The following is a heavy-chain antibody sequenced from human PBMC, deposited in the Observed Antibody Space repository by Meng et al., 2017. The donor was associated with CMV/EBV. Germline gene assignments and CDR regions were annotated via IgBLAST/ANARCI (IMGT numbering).Heavy chain of an antibody. D-gene: IGHD4-11*01. V-gene: IGHV4-34*01. CDR3: ARGRYSNYYYYGMDV. J-gene: IGHJ6*02. CDR1: GGSFSGYY. CDR2: INHSGST. Sequence: SETLSLTCAVYGGSFSGYYWSWIRQPPEKGLEWIGEINHSGSTNYNPSLKSRVTISVDTSKNQFSLKLSSVTAADTAVYYCARGRYSNYYYYGMDVWGQGTTVTVSS.